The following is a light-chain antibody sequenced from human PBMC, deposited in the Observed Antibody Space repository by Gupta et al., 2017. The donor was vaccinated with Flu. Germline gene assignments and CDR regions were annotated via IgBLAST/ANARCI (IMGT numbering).Light chain of an antibody. CDR1: SSNIGTNY. J-gene: IGLJ3*02. CDR3: AAWDDSLTGL. CDR2: RNN. Sequence: QSVLTQPPSASGTPEQRVTISCSGSSSNIGTNYVYWYQQFPGTAPKLLIYRNNQRPSGVPDRFSGSKAGTSASLAISGLRSEDEADYYCAAWDDSLTGLFGGGTRLTVL. V-gene: IGLV1-47*01.